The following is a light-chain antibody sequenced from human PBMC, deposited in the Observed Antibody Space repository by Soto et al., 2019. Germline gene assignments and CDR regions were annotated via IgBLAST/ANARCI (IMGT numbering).Light chain of an antibody. J-gene: IGKJ5*01. CDR2: TAS. V-gene: IGKV1-39*01. Sequence: DIRMTQSPSSLSASVGDTVTITCRASLSISSHLDWYQQKPGKAPNLLMYTASNLQSGVPARFSGSGSGTDFTLTISSLQPEDFATYYCQQSYSTPISFGQGTQLEIK. CDR3: QQSYSTPIS. CDR1: LSISSH.